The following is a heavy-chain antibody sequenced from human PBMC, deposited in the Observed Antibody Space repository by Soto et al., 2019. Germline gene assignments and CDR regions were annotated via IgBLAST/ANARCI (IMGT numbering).Heavy chain of an antibody. Sequence: LSLTCAVYGGSFSGYYWSWIRQPPGKGLEWIGEINHSGSTNYNPSLKSRVTISVDTSKNQFSLKLSSVTAADTAVYYCARSQDITIFGVVITYYGMDVWGQGTTVTVSS. CDR3: ARSQDITIFGVVITYYGMDV. CDR1: GGSFSGYY. V-gene: IGHV4-34*01. J-gene: IGHJ6*02. D-gene: IGHD3-3*01. CDR2: INHSGST.